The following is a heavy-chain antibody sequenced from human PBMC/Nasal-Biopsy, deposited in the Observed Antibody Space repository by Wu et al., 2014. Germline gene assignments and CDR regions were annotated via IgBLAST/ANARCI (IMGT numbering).Heavy chain of an antibody. CDR3: ARLPGTQWELLYQPFDS. Sequence: VKVSCKASGYKFTSYGITWVRQAPGQGLEWMGWISPYSGKATYAPKVQDRITMTTETSTTTASMELRSLRSDDTAVYYCARLPGTQWELLYQPFDSWGQGTLVTVSS. J-gene: IGHJ4*02. CDR1: GYKFTSYG. CDR2: ISPYSGKA. V-gene: IGHV1-18*01. D-gene: IGHD1-26*01.